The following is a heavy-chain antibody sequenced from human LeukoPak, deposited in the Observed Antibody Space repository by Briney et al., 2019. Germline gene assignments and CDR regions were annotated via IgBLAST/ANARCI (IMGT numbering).Heavy chain of an antibody. V-gene: IGHV1-18*01. CDR2: ISAYNGNT. CDR3: ARGGVTMVRGVIISYFDY. CDR1: GYSFTSYG. J-gene: IGHJ4*02. Sequence: ASVKVSCKASGYSFTSYGISWVRQATGQGLEWMGWISAYNGNTNYAQKLQGRVTMTTDTSTSTAYMELRSLRSDDTAVYYCARGGVTMVRGVIISYFDYWGQGTLVTVSS. D-gene: IGHD3-10*01.